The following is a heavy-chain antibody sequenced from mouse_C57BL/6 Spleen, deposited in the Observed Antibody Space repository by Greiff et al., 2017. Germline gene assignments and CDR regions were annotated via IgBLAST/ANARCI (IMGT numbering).Heavy chain of an antibody. V-gene: IGHV1-59*01. D-gene: IGHD1-1*01. CDR2: IDPSDSYT. Sequence: QVQLQQPGAELVRPGTSVKLSCKASGYTFTSYWMHWVKQRPGQGLEWIGVIDPSDSYTNYNQKFKGKATLTVDTSSSTAYIQLSSLTSEDSAVYYCARRYYGSSYGDFDYWGQGTTLTVSS. CDR3: ARRYYGSSYGDFDY. CDR1: GYTFTSYW. J-gene: IGHJ2*01.